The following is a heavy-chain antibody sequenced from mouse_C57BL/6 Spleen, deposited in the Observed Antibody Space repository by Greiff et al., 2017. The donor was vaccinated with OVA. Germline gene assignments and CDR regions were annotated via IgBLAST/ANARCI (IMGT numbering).Heavy chain of an antibody. J-gene: IGHJ3*01. CDR2: LHPSDSDT. V-gene: IGHV1-74*01. Sequence: QVQLKQPGAELVKPGASVKVSCKASGYTFTSYWMHWVKQRPGQGLEWIGRLHPSDSDTNSNQKFQGKATLTVAKSSSTAYMQLSSLTSEDSAVYYCAIEGCAYWGQGTLVTVSA. CDR1: GYTFTSYW. CDR3: AIEGCAY.